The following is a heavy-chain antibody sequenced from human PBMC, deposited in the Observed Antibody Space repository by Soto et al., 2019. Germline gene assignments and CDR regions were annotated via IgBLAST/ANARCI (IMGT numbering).Heavy chain of an antibody. D-gene: IGHD3-22*01. J-gene: IGHJ6*02. V-gene: IGHV3-30-3*01. Sequence: GGSLRLSCAASGFTFSSYAMHWVRQAPGKGLEWVAVISYDGSNKYYADSVKGRFTISRDNSKNTLYLQMNSLRAEDTAVYYCARESPPIDSGYASDPYYYYYGMDVWGQGTTVTVSS. CDR2: ISYDGSNK. CDR3: ARESPPIDSGYASDPYYYYYGMDV. CDR1: GFTFSSYA.